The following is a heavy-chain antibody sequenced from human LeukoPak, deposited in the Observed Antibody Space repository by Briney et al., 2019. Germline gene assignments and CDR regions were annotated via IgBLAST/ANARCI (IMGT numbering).Heavy chain of an antibody. D-gene: IGHD3-9*01. CDR2: ISGSGGST. CDR1: GFTFSSYA. V-gene: IGHV3-23*01. Sequence: GGSLRLSCAASGFTFSSYAMSWVRQAPGKGLEWVSGISGSGGSTYYADSVKGRFTISRDNSKNTLYLQMNSLRAEDTAVYYCARVPYYDILTGYSEFDYWGQGTLVTVSS. CDR3: ARVPYYDILTGYSEFDY. J-gene: IGHJ4*02.